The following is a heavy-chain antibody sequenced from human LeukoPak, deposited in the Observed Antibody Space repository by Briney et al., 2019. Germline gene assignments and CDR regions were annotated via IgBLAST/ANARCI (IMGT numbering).Heavy chain of an antibody. CDR3: ARDALAGYGYDWFDP. J-gene: IGHJ5*02. V-gene: IGHV4-61*01. CDR2: IYYSGST. Sequence: SETLSLTCSVSGGSISDSRYYWSWIRQPPGKGLEWIGYIYYSGSTNYNPSLKSRVTISVDTSKNQFSLKLSSVTAADTAVYYCARDALAGYGYDWFDPWGQGTLVAVSS. CDR1: GGSISDSRYY. D-gene: IGHD5-18*01.